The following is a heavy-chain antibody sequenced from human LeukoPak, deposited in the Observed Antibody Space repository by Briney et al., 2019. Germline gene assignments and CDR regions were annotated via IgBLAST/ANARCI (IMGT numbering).Heavy chain of an antibody. CDR3: ARELNTMVRGVIIGTWFDP. J-gene: IGHJ5*02. CDR1: RYTFTSYG. D-gene: IGHD3-10*01. V-gene: IGHV1-18*01. Sequence: ASVKVSCKASRYTFTSYGISWVRQAPGQGLEWMGWISAYNGNTNYAQKLQGRVTMTTDTSTSTAYMELRSLRSDDTAVYYCARELNTMVRGVIIGTWFDPWGQGTLVTVSS. CDR2: ISAYNGNT.